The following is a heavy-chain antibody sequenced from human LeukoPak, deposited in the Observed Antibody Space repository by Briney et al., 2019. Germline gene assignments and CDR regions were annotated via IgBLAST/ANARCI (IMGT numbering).Heavy chain of an antibody. CDR1: GFTVSSNY. CDR2: ISYDGSNK. D-gene: IGHD2-2*01. CDR3: AKEGYIVVVPAAIHWFDP. V-gene: IGHV3-30*18. Sequence: GGSLRLSCAASGFTVSSNYMSWVRQAPGKGLEWVAVISYDGSNKYYADSVKGRFTISRDNSKNTLYLQMNSLRAEDTAVYYCAKEGYIVVVPAAIHWFDPWGQGTLVTVSS. J-gene: IGHJ5*02.